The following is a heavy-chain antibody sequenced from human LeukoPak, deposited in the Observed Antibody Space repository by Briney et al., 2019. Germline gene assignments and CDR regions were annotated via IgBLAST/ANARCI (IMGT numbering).Heavy chain of an antibody. Sequence: GGSLRLSCAASGFTFSDYAMSWVRQVPGKGLEWVSTLSGSGTTTFYANSVKGRFTISRDSSKNTLYLQMNSLRAADTALYYCTTDYDTVGYYSSDYWGQGTLVTVSS. D-gene: IGHD3-22*01. CDR3: TTDYDTVGYYSSDY. V-gene: IGHV3-23*01. CDR1: GFTFSDYA. J-gene: IGHJ4*02. CDR2: LSGSGTTT.